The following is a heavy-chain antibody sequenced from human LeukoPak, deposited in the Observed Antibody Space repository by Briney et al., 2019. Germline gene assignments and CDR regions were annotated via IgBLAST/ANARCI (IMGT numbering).Heavy chain of an antibody. CDR2: ITSSSSTI. CDR1: GFTFSTYS. D-gene: IGHD3-22*01. Sequence: QAGGSLRLSCAASGFTFSTYSMNWVRQAPGKGLEWVSYITSSSSTIYYADSVKGRFTISRDNAKNSLYLQMNSLRAEDTAVYYCAREDYYDSSGYRGASDYWGQGTLVTVSS. V-gene: IGHV3-48*01. J-gene: IGHJ4*02. CDR3: AREDYYDSSGYRGASDY.